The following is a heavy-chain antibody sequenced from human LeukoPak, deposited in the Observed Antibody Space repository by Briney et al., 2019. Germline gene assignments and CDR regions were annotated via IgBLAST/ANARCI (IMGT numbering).Heavy chain of an antibody. CDR2: ISSGTSTI. J-gene: IGHJ4*02. CDR1: GFTFSSHS. V-gene: IGHV3-48*04. CDR3: ARDQADGTAPFDY. Sequence: GGSLRLSCAASGFTFSSHSMNWVRQAPGKGLEWVSYISSGTSTIYYADSVKGRFTISRDNAKNSLYLQMNSLRAEDTAVYYCARDQADGTAPFDYWGQGTLVTVSS. D-gene: IGHD5-18*01.